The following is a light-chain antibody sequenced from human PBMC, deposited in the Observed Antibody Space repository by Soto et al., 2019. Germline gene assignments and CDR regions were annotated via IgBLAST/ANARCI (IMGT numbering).Light chain of an antibody. J-gene: IGKJ2*01. V-gene: IGKV1-5*01. CDR3: QHYKSYSYT. CDR2: DAS. CDR1: QSINNW. Sequence: DIQMTQSPSTLSASVGDRVTITCRASQSINNWLAWYQQKPGKAPKLLIYDASTLDIGVPSRFSGSGFGTEFSPTISSLQPDDFATFYCQHYKSYSYTFGQGTKLEVK.